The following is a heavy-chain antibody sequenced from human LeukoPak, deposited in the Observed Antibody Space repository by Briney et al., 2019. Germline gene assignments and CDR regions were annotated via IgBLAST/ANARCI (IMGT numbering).Heavy chain of an antibody. CDR2: ISYDGSNK. D-gene: IGHD5-12*01. V-gene: IGHV3-30*18. Sequence: PGGSLRLSCAASGFSFSSYGMHWVRQAPGKGLEWVAVISYDGSNKYYVDSVKGRFTISRDNSKNTLYLQMNSLRAEDTAVYYCAKDLSGYSGYGYWGQGTLVTVSS. J-gene: IGHJ4*02. CDR3: AKDLSGYSGYGY. CDR1: GFSFSSYG.